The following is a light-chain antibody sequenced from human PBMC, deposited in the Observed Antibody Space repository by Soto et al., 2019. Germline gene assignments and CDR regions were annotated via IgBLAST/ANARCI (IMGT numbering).Light chain of an antibody. Sequence: QSALTQPASVSGSPGQSITISCTGTSSDVGGYNYVSWYQQHPGKAPKLMIYDVSNRPSGVSNRFSGSKSGNTASLTISGLQAEDEADYYCSSYTSSSTRRVFGTGTKLTV. J-gene: IGLJ1*01. V-gene: IGLV2-14*01. CDR3: SSYTSSSTRRV. CDR1: SSDVGGYNY. CDR2: DVS.